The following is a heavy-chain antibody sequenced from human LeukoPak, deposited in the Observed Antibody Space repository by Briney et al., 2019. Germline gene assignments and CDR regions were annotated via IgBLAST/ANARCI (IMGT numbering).Heavy chain of an antibody. CDR2: INPNSGGT. Sequence: ASVKVSCKASGYTFTGYYMHWVRQAPGQGLEWMGWINPNSGGTSYAQKFQGRVTMTRDTSISTAYMELSRLRSDDTAVYYCAREAGDDAFDIWGQGTMVTVSS. D-gene: IGHD7-27*01. V-gene: IGHV1-2*02. CDR3: AREAGDDAFDI. J-gene: IGHJ3*02. CDR1: GYTFTGYY.